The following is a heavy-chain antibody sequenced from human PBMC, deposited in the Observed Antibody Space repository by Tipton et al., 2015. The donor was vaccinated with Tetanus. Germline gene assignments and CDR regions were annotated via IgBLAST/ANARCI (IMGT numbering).Heavy chain of an antibody. CDR1: GYSFNIYW. CDR3: ARRLGPYTGDQIWHFDL. CDR2: IYPGDSDT. Sequence: QSGAEVKQPGESLKISCKGSGYSFNIYWIAWVRQMPGKGLEWMGIIYPGDSDTRYSPSFQGQVTISADKSITTAYLQWSSLKASDTAMYYCARRLGPYTGDQIWHFDLWGRGTLVTVSS. V-gene: IGHV5-51*01. J-gene: IGHJ2*01. D-gene: IGHD7-27*01.